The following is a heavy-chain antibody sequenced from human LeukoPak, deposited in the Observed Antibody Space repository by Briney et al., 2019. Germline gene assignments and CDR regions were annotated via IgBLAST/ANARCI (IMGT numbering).Heavy chain of an antibody. Sequence: ASVKVSCKASGYTFTSYGISWVRQAPGQGLEWMGWISVYNGNTNYAQKLQGRVTMTTDTSTSTAYMELRSLRSDDTAVYYCARGQQLLALVDGNAFDIWGQGTMVTVSS. CDR2: ISVYNGNT. V-gene: IGHV1-18*01. CDR3: ARGQQLLALVDGNAFDI. D-gene: IGHD6-13*01. CDR1: GYTFTSYG. J-gene: IGHJ3*02.